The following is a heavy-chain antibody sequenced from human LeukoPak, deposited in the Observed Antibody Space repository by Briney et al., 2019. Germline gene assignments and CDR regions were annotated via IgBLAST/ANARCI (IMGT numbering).Heavy chain of an antibody. CDR2: VYYSGST. J-gene: IGHJ1*01. D-gene: IGHD2/OR15-2a*01. CDR3: ARNAGKYYRYFQH. Sequence: PSETLSLTCTVSGDSMNEYYWSWVRQPPGQGLEWIGYVYYSGSTTYNPSLKSRVNITIDTSKNQFSLTLTSVTAADTAMYYCARNAGKYYRYFQHWGQGTVVSVSS. V-gene: IGHV4-59*01. CDR1: GDSMNEYY.